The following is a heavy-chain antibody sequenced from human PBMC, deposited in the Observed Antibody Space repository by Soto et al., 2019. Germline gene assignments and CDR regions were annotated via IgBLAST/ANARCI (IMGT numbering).Heavy chain of an antibody. CDR1: GGSVSNSA. CDR3: GRVSSLPKVEY. CDR2: IIPIFGPA. D-gene: IGHD6-6*01. Sequence: QVQLVQSGSEVKKPGSSVRVSCKASGGSVSNSAISWLRQAPGQGLEWMGGIIPIFGPAIYARKFQGRFTISADESTGTAYMELNNVRSDDTAVYYCGRVSSLPKVEYWGQGTLVTVSS. J-gene: IGHJ4*02. V-gene: IGHV1-69*01.